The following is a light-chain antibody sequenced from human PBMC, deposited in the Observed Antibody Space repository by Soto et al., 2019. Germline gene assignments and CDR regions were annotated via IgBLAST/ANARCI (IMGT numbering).Light chain of an antibody. CDR1: VLAKKY. J-gene: IGLJ2*01. CDR3: YSSADNSGV. CDR2: KDS. Sequence: SYELTQPSSVSVSPGQTARITCSGDVLAKKYARWFQQKPGQAPLLVIYKDSERPSGIPARFSGSSSGTTVTLTLSGAQVEDEADYYCYSSADNSGVFGGGTKLTVL. V-gene: IGLV3-27*01.